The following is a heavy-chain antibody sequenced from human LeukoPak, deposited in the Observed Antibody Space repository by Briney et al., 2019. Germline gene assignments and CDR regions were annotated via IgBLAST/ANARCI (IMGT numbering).Heavy chain of an antibody. Sequence: SQTLSLTCTVSGDSINSGGYYWSWIRQPPGKGLEWIGYIFYSGTTYSNPSLKSRLTMSVDTSKNLFSLNLRSLSAADTAVYYCARLRGNGYYGWDFFDYWGQGTLVTVSS. J-gene: IGHJ4*02. CDR1: GDSINSGGYY. V-gene: IGHV4-30-4*01. CDR2: IFYSGTT. CDR3: ARLRGNGYYGWDFFDY. D-gene: IGHD3-16*01.